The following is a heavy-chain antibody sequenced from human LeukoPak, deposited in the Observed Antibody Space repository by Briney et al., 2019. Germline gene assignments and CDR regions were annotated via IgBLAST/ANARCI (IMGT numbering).Heavy chain of an antibody. CDR3: PRDAYYNYGAFGI. D-gene: IGHD5-24*01. Sequence: ASVKVSCKASGYTFTSYYLHWVRQAPGQGLEWMGIIDPSAGSTTYAQKFQGRVTMTRDTSTSTVYMELSSLRSEDAAVYYCPRDAYYNYGAFGIWGQGTMVTVSS. CDR1: GYTFTSYY. J-gene: IGHJ3*02. V-gene: IGHV1-46*01. CDR2: IDPSAGST.